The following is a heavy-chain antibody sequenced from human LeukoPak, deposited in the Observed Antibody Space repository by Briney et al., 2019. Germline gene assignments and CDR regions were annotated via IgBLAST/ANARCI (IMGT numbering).Heavy chain of an antibody. Sequence: SETLSLTCTVLGGSISSSSYYWGWIRQPPGKGLEGIGSIYYSGSTYSNPSLKSRVTISVDTSKNQFSLKLSSVTAADTAVYYCARRIVGSSGVRNWFDPWGQGTLVTVSS. D-gene: IGHD6-6*01. CDR3: ARRIVGSSGVRNWFDP. V-gene: IGHV4-39*01. J-gene: IGHJ5*02. CDR1: GGSISSSSYY. CDR2: IYYSGST.